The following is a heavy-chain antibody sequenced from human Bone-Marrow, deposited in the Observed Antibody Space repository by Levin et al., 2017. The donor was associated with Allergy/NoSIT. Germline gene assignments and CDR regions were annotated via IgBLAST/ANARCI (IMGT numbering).Heavy chain of an antibody. CDR2: IYGDGSSP. Sequence: LSLTCAASGFPFSRVWMHWVRQAPGKGLVWVSCIYGDGSSPTYADSVKGRFTIHRDNAKNTLYLEMSSLRAEDTAVYCCARDQGYAMDVWGQGTTVIVSS. V-gene: IGHV3-74*01. CDR3: ARDQGYAMDV. J-gene: IGHJ6*02. CDR1: GFPFSRVW.